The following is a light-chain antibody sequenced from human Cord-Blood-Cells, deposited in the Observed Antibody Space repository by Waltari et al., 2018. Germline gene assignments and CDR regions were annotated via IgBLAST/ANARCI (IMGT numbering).Light chain of an antibody. CDR3: QQYGSSPL. CDR1: QSVSSSH. Sequence: EIVLTQSPVTPSLSPGERATLACRASQSVSSSHSAWYHEKPGQAPSLLIYGAASRATGIPDRFSGRGSGTDFTLTISRLEPGDFAVYYCQQYGSSPLFGQGTRLEIK. J-gene: IGKJ5*01. V-gene: IGKV3-20*01. CDR2: GAA.